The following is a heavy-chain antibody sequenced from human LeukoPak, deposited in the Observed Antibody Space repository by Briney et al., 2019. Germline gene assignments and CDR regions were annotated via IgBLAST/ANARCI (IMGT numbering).Heavy chain of an antibody. D-gene: IGHD5/OR15-5a*01. CDR2: ITAGGAIT. CDR3: AKSPGVYDSNLVGYFDY. Sequence: GGSLRLSCAASGFTFSSHIMSWVRQAPGKGLEWVSTITAGGAITYYAESVRGRFTISRDSSKNTLYLQMNSLTAEDTAIYYCAKSPGVYDSNLVGYFDYWGHGTLVTVSS. J-gene: IGHJ4*01. CDR1: GFTFSSHI. V-gene: IGHV3-23*01.